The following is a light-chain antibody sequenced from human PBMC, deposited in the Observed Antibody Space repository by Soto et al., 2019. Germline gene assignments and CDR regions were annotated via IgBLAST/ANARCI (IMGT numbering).Light chain of an antibody. CDR3: QSYDSSLRCLVV. J-gene: IGLJ2*01. Sequence: QSVLTQPPSVSGAPGQRVTISCTGSSSNIGAGYDVHWYQQLPETAPKLLIYDNTNRPSGVPDRFSGSRSGTSASLAITGLQAEDEADYYCQSYDSSLRCLVVFGGGTKLTVL. V-gene: IGLV1-40*01. CDR2: DNT. CDR1: SSNIGAGYD.